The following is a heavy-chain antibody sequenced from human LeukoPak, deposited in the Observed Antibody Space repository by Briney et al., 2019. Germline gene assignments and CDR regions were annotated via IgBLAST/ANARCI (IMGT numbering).Heavy chain of an antibody. CDR2: INHSGST. V-gene: IGHV4-34*01. CDR3: AREGSSWYPSYYYYYMDV. CDR1: GGSFSGYY. J-gene: IGHJ6*03. Sequence: PSETLSLTCAVYGGSFSGYYWSWIRQPPGKGLEWIGEINHSGSTNYNPSLKSRVTISVDTSKNQFSLKLSSVTAADTAVYYCAREGSSWYPSYYYYYMDVWGKGTTVTISS. D-gene: IGHD6-13*01.